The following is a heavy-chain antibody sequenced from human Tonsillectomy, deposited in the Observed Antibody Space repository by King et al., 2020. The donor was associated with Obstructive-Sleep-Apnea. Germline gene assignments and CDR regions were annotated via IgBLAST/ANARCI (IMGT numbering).Heavy chain of an antibody. V-gene: IGHV3-30*02. CDR3: AKNEPYSSRWYSSLNYYYYGMDV. J-gene: IGHJ6*02. CDR1: GFTFSSYG. D-gene: IGHD6-13*01. CDR2: VRYDGSNK. Sequence: VQLVESGGGVVQPGRSLRLSCAASGFTFSSYGMHWVRQAPGKGLGWVAFVRYDGSNKYYADSVKGRFTISRDNSNNTLYLQMNSLRAEDTAVYYCAKNEPYSSRWYSSLNYYYYGMDVWGQGTTVTVSS.